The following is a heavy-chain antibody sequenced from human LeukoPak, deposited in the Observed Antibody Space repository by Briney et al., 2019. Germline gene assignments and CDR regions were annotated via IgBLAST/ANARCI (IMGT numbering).Heavy chain of an antibody. D-gene: IGHD5-18*01. CDR1: GGSISSGGYY. Sequence: SQTLSLTCTVSGGSISSGGYYWSWIRQPPGKGLEWIGYIYHSGSTYYNPSLKSRVTMSVDKSKNQFSLKLSSVTAADTAVFYCARRRYNYGFDSWGQGTLVTVSS. CDR2: IYHSGST. J-gene: IGHJ4*02. CDR3: ARRRYNYGFDS. V-gene: IGHV4-30-2*01.